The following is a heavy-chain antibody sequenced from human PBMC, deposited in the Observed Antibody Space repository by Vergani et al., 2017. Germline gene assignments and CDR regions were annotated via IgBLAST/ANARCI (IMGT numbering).Heavy chain of an antibody. CDR1: GFPFNNAW. J-gene: IGHJ6*03. CDR2: IKSKIDGGTT. V-gene: IGHV3-15*01. Sequence: EVQLVESGGGLVKPGGSLRLSCAASGFPFNNAWMSWVRQAPGKGLEWVGRIKSKIDGGTTDYAAPVKGRFTISRDDSKNTLYLQMNSLKTEDTAVYYCTTDHYYYYYMDVWGKGTTVTVSS. CDR3: TTDHYYYYYMDV.